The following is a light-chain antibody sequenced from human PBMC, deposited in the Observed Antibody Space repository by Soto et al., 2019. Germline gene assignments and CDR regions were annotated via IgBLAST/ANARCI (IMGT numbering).Light chain of an antibody. J-gene: IGKJ3*01. V-gene: IGKV1-5*01. Sequence: DIQMTQSPSTLSASVEDRVTITCRASQSVSSWLAWYQQKPGKAPKLLIYDASSLESGVPSRFSGSGSGTEFSLTISSLQPDDFATYYCQHYKSYFFTFGPGTKVELK. CDR2: DAS. CDR1: QSVSSW. CDR3: QHYKSYFFT.